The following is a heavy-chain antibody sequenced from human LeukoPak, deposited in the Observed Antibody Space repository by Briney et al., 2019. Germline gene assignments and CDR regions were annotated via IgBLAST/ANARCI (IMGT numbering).Heavy chain of an antibody. CDR3: ARDTHYDILTGYYYYGMDV. CDR1: GYTFTCYS. CDR2: ISPYNGNT. V-gene: IGHV1-18*01. Sequence: ASVEVSCKAFGYTFTCYSVNWVRQAPGQGLEWMGWISPYNGNTNYARKIRGRVTMTTDTSTSTAYMELRSLRSADTAVYYCARDTHYDILTGYYYYGMDVWGQGTTVTVSS. D-gene: IGHD3-9*01. J-gene: IGHJ6*02.